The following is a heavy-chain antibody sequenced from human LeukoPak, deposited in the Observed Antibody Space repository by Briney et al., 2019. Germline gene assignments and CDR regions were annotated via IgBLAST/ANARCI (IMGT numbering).Heavy chain of an antibody. Sequence: PGGSLRLSCAASGFTFGGYWMHWVRQAPGKGLVWVSRINGGGTSISYADSVKGRFTISRDNAKNTLYLQMNSLRAEDTAVYYCAKGGGLQRRYFDYWGQGTLVTVSS. V-gene: IGHV3-74*01. CDR2: INGGGTSI. J-gene: IGHJ4*02. CDR3: AKGGGLQRRYFDY. D-gene: IGHD2-15*01. CDR1: GFTFGGYW.